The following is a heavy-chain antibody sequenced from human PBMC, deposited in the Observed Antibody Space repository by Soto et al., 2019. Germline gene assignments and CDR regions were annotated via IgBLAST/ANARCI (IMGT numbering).Heavy chain of an antibody. CDR1: GGTFSSYA. Sequence: SVKVSCKASGGTFSSYAISWVRQAPGQGLEWMGGIIPIFGTANYAQKFQGRVTITADKSTSTAYMELSSLRSEDTAVYYCARPDYSSGWFSGEATYYYGMDVWGAGTTVTFYS. D-gene: IGHD6-19*01. V-gene: IGHV1-69*06. J-gene: IGHJ6*04. CDR2: IIPIFGTA. CDR3: ARPDYSSGWFSGEATYYYGMDV.